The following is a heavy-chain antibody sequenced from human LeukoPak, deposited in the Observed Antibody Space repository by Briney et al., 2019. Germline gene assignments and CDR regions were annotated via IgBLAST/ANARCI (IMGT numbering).Heavy chain of an antibody. Sequence: GESLRLSCAASGFSFSSYRMHWVRQVPGKGLAWVSRINSDGTTTNYADSVKGRFTISRDNAKSTLYLQMSSLRVDDTAVYYCARDLGVTTYWGRGTLVIVSS. V-gene: IGHV3-74*01. J-gene: IGHJ4*02. CDR2: INSDGTTT. CDR3: ARDLGVTTY. D-gene: IGHD4-17*01. CDR1: GFSFSSYR.